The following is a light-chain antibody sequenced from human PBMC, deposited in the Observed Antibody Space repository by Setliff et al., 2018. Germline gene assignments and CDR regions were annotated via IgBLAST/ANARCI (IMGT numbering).Light chain of an antibody. CDR1: SNDVGAYDL. J-gene: IGLJ1*01. CDR2: DVS. V-gene: IGLV2-14*03. CDR3: CAYTASTTYV. Sequence: QSVLTQPTSVSGSPGQSITISCSGTSNDVGAYDLVSWYRQHPGKVPKLIIFDVSNRPSGVSHRFSGSKSGNTASLTISGLQADDEADYYCCAYTASTTYVFVNGTKGTVL.